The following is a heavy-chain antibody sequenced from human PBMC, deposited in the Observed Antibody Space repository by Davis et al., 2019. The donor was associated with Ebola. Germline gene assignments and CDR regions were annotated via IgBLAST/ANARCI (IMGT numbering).Heavy chain of an antibody. CDR1: GFTFSSYA. Sequence: GGSLRLSCTASGFTFSSYAIHWVRQAPGTGLEWLALISYDGGNKYYADSAKGRFTISRDNVKNTLYLQMNSLRAEDTAVYYCARDKSSSYCYGMDVWGQGTTVTVSS. CDR3: ARDKSSSYCYGMDV. CDR2: ISYDGGNK. D-gene: IGHD2-15*01. V-gene: IGHV3-30-3*01. J-gene: IGHJ6*02.